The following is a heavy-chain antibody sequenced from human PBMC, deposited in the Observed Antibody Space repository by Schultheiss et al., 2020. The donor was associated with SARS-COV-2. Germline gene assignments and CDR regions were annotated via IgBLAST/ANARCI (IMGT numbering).Heavy chain of an antibody. V-gene: IGHV3-9*01. D-gene: IGHD6-13*01. J-gene: IGHJ4*02. Sequence: GGSLRLSCAASGFTFDDYAMHWVRQAPGKGLEWVSGISWNSGSIGYADSVKGRFTISRDNSKSMLYLQMNSLRAEDTAVYYCARQVFPSSWSYYFDYWGQGTLVTVSS. CDR2: ISWNSGSI. CDR3: ARQVFPSSWSYYFDY. CDR1: GFTFDDYA.